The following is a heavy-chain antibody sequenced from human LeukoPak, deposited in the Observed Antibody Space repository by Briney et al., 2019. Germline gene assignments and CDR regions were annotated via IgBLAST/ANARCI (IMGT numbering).Heavy chain of an antibody. Sequence: PGGSLRLSCAASGFTLSSYGMHWVRQAPGKGLEWVAVISYDGSNKYYADSVKGRFTISRDNSKNTLYLQMNSLRAEDTAVYYCAKGSRAYYDILYFDYWGQGTLVTVSS. J-gene: IGHJ4*02. CDR2: ISYDGSNK. V-gene: IGHV3-30*18. D-gene: IGHD3-9*01. CDR3: AKGSRAYYDILYFDY. CDR1: GFTLSSYG.